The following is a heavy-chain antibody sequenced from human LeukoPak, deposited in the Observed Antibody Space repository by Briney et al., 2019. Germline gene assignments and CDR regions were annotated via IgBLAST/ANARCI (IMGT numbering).Heavy chain of an antibody. Sequence: GGSLRLSCAASGFTFSSYGMHWVRQAPGKGLEWVSYISSSSSTIYYADSVKGRFTISRDNAKNSLYLQMNSLRAEDTAVYYCARDLPVDIVATTPRFDPWGQGTLVTVSS. V-gene: IGHV3-48*01. CDR3: ARDLPVDIVATTPRFDP. D-gene: IGHD5-12*01. J-gene: IGHJ5*02. CDR2: ISSSSSTI. CDR1: GFTFSSYG.